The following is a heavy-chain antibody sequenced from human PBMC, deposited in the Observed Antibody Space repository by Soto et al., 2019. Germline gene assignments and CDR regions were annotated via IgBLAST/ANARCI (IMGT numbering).Heavy chain of an antibody. CDR1: GGSISSSSYY. V-gene: IGHV4-39*01. CDR3: ARQGRTNWFDP. J-gene: IGHJ5*02. Sequence: SETLSLTCAVSGGSISSSSYYWGWIRQPPGKGLEWIGSIYYSGSTYYNPSLKSRVTISVDTSKNQFSLKLSSVTAADTAVYYCARQGRTNWFDPWGQGTLVTVSS. CDR2: IYYSGST.